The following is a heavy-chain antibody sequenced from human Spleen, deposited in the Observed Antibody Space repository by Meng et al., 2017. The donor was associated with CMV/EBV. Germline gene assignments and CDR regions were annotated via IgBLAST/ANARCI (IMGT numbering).Heavy chain of an antibody. Sequence: CAASEFTFSPYAMNWVRQAPGKGLEWVSSISTSSAFIYYADSVKGRFTISRDDGKNSVYLQMNSLRAEDTAVYYCARHSTEATISDYWGQGTLVTVSS. CDR1: EFTFSPYA. D-gene: IGHD5-12*01. V-gene: IGHV3-21*01. J-gene: IGHJ4*02. CDR3: ARHSTEATISDY. CDR2: ISTSSAFI.